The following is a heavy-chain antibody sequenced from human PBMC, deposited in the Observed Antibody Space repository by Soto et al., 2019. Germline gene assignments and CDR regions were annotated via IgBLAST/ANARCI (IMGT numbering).Heavy chain of an antibody. V-gene: IGHV1-46*01. CDR3: ARDSYDILTGHQWPLDY. J-gene: IGHJ4*02. CDR2: INPSGGST. Sequence: GASVKVSCKASGYTFTSYYMHWVRQAPGQGLEWVGIINPSGGSTSYAQKFQGRVTMTRDTSTSTVYMELSSLRSEDTAVYYCARDSYDILTGHQWPLDYWGQGTLVTVSS. CDR1: GYTFTSYY. D-gene: IGHD3-9*01.